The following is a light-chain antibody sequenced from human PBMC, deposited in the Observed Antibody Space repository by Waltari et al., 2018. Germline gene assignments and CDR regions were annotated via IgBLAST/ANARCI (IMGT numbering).Light chain of an antibody. CDR2: GAS. Sequence: EIVMTQSPATLSVSPGERATLSCRASQSLNSNLAWYQQKPGQAPRLLIYGASTRATGVPARFSGSGSGTEFTLTISSLQSEDFAVYYCQQYNSWPPWAFGQGTKV. J-gene: IGKJ1*01. CDR1: QSLNSN. CDR3: QQYNSWPPWA. V-gene: IGKV3-15*01.